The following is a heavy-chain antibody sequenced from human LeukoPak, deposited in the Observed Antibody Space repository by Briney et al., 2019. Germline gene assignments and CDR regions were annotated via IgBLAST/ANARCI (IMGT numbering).Heavy chain of an antibody. CDR3: ARSSDLIYCSGGSCSLRYYGMDV. J-gene: IGHJ6*02. D-gene: IGHD2-15*01. Sequence: ASVKVSCKASGYTFTGYYMHWVRQAPGQGLEWMGWINPSSGGTNYAQKFQGWVTMTRDTSISTAYMELSRLRSDDTAVYYCARSSDLIYCSGGSCSLRYYGMDVWGQGTTVTVSS. CDR1: GYTFTGYY. CDR2: INPSSGGT. V-gene: IGHV1-2*04.